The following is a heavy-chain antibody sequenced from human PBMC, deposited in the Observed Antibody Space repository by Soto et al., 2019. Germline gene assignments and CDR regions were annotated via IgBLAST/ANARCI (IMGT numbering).Heavy chain of an antibody. CDR2: ISTTGTHR. Sequence: GGSLRLSCAASGFTFSNYAMNWVRQAPGKGLGWVSYISTTGTHRYYADSAKGRFTISRDNSKNSLHQQMNSLRDEDTALYYCVRDPLGGYDLPRSFDYWGQGTLVTVSS. J-gene: IGHJ4*02. V-gene: IGHV3-48*03. D-gene: IGHD5-12*01. CDR1: GFTFSNYA. CDR3: VRDPLGGYDLPRSFDY.